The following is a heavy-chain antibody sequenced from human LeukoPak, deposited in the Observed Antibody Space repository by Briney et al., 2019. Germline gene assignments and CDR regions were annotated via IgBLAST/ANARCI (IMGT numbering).Heavy chain of an antibody. CDR1: GGSIRGFY. CDR3: ARTSYSSGRIEYFHG. J-gene: IGHJ1*01. CDR2: VYSSGNT. V-gene: IGHV4-59*01. D-gene: IGHD3-22*01. Sequence: SETLSLTCTVSGGSIRGFYWSWIRQPPGKGLEWIGLVYSSGNTNYNPSLQSRATISVDTSKNQFSLNLSSVTAADSAMYYCARTSYSSGRIEYFHGWGQGTLVTVS.